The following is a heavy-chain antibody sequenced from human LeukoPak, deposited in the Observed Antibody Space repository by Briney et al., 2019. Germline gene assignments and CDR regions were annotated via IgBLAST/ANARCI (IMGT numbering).Heavy chain of an antibody. J-gene: IGHJ4*02. CDR3: ARGGAYGYSGYDYFDY. CDR2: ISYDGSHE. D-gene: IGHD5-12*01. Sequence: GGSLRLSCAASGLTVSAYAVHWVRQAPGKGLEWVAVISYDGSHEYYTDSVKGRFAISRDVSKNTLYLQMNSLRAEDTALYYCARGGAYGYSGYDYFDYWGLGTLVTVSS. CDR1: GLTVSAYA. V-gene: IGHV3-30*09.